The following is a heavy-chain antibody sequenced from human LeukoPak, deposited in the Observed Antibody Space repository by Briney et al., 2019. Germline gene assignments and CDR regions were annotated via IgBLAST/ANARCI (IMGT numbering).Heavy chain of an antibody. CDR1: GFTFNVAW. D-gene: IGHD6-6*01. CDR3: VWSSTWNKRFYLDQ. Sequence: GGSLRLSCAASGFTFNVAWMSWVRQTPGKGLQWVARSAATPDGPITEYATPVRGRFTISRDDSRNMVYLQMRSLRTDDTAIYYCVWSSTWNKRFYLDQWGQGTQVTVSS. V-gene: IGHV3-15*04. CDR2: SAATPDGPIT. J-gene: IGHJ4*02.